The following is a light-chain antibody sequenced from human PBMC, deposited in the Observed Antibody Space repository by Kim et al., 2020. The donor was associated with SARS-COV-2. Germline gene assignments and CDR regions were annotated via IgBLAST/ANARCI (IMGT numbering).Light chain of an antibody. J-gene: IGKJ2*01. V-gene: IGKV3-15*01. CDR2: GAT. CDR1: QDIANN. CDR3: QQYSHWPYS. Sequence: IGMAQYPATLSVSLGERATLSCRASQDIANNFAWYQHTPGQAPRLLIYGATTRATGVPARFTGSGSGTEFSLTITSLQSEDFVIYFCQQYSHWPYSFGQGTTLEI.